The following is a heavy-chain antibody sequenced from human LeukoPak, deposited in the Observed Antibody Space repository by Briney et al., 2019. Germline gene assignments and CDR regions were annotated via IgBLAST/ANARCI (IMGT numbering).Heavy chain of an antibody. V-gene: IGHV3-53*01. CDR1: GFTLSTYY. CDR3: ARVGDHFHWNLDL. CDR2: IYSGATT. Sequence: GGSLRLSCAASGFTLSTYYMNWVRQAQGKGLEWVSIIYSGATTYYADSVKGRFTISRDTSKNTVSLQMNSLRAEDTAVYFCARVGDHFHWNLDLWGRGTLVTVSS. D-gene: IGHD3-3*02. J-gene: IGHJ2*01.